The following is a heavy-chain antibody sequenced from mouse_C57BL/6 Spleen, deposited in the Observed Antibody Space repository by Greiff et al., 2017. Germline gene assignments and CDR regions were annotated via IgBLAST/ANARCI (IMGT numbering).Heavy chain of an antibody. D-gene: IGHD2-4*01. CDR1: GYTFTRYG. V-gene: IGHV1-81*01. CDR3: ARDYDEGGYFDY. Sequence: VQLQQSGAELARPGASVKLSCKASGYTFTRYGISWVKQRTGQGLEWIGEIYPRSGYTYYTEKFKGKATLTADKSSSTAYMELRSLTSEDSAVXFGARDYDEGGYFDYGGEGTTVTVSS. CDR2: IYPRSGYT. J-gene: IGHJ2*01.